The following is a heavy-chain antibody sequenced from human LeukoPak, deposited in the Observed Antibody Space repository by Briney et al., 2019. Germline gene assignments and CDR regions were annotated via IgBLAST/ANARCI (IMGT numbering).Heavy chain of an antibody. J-gene: IGHJ4*02. CDR3: AREYSSGWYGYYFDY. V-gene: IGHV3-7*01. CDR1: GFTFSSYW. D-gene: IGHD6-19*01. Sequence: GGSLRLSCAASGFTFSSYWMSWVRQAPGKGLEWVANIKQDGSEKYYVDSVKGRFTISRDNAKNSLYLQMNSLRAEDTAVYYCAREYSSGWYGYYFDYWGQGTLVTVSS. CDR2: IKQDGSEK.